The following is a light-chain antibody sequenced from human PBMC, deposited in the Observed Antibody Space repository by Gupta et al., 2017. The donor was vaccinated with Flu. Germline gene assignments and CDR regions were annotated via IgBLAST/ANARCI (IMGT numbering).Light chain of an antibody. J-gene: IGKJ4*01. CDR3: SQGTHWPPT. V-gene: IGKV2-30*01. Sequence: RVSGVPARFTGSGSGTDFTLKISRVVAEDVVIYYCSQGTHWPPTFGGGTKVEIK.